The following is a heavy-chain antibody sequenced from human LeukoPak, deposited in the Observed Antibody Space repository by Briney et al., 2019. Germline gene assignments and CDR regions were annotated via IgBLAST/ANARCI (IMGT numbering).Heavy chain of an antibody. V-gene: IGHV1-69*13. J-gene: IGHJ4*02. Sequence: SVKVSCKASGYTFTGYYMHWVRQAPGQGLEWMGGIIPIFGTANYAQKFQDRVTITADESTSTAYMELSSLRSEDTAIYYCASRLYCSNTRCRNFPFAYWGQGTLVTVSS. D-gene: IGHD2-2*01. CDR2: IIPIFGTA. CDR3: ASRLYCSNTRCRNFPFAY. CDR1: GYTFTGYY.